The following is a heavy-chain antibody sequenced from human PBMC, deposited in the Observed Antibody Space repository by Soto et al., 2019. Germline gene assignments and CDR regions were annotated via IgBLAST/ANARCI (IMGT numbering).Heavy chain of an antibody. V-gene: IGHV1-69*02. CDR3: ARLNWNAWEDAFDI. J-gene: IGHJ3*02. CDR1: GGTFSSST. CDR2: IIPILGIA. Sequence: QVQLVQSGAEVKKPGSSVKVSCKASGGTFSSSTISWVRQAPGQGLEWMGRIIPILGIANYAQKFQGRVTITADKSTSTAYLELSSLRAEDTAVYYCARLNWNAWEDAFDIWGQGTMVTVSS. D-gene: IGHD1-20*01.